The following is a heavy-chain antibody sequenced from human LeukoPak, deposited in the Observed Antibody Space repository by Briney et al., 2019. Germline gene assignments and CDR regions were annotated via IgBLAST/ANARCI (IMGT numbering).Heavy chain of an antibody. V-gene: IGHV5-51*01. Sequence: GESLKISCKGSGYSFTSYWIGWVRQMPGKGLEWMGIIYPGDSDTRYSPSFQGHVTISADKSISTAYLQWSSLKASDTAMYYCARQGHSSGWRGASFDYWGQGTLVTVSS. J-gene: IGHJ4*02. D-gene: IGHD6-19*01. CDR3: ARQGHSSGWRGASFDY. CDR1: GYSFTSYW. CDR2: IYPGDSDT.